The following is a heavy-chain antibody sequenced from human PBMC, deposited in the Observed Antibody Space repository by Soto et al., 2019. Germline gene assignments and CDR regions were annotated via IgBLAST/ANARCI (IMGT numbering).Heavy chain of an antibody. D-gene: IGHD3-3*01. CDR3: AKDGYYDFWSGYYSDT. CDR2: ISGSGGST. J-gene: IGHJ5*02. Sequence: GGSLRLSCAASGFTFSSYAMSWVRQAPGKGLEWVSAISGSGGSTYYADSVKGRFTISRDNSKNTLYLQMNSLRAEDTAVYYCAKDGYYDFWSGYYSDTWGQGTLVTVSS. CDR1: GFTFSSYA. V-gene: IGHV3-23*01.